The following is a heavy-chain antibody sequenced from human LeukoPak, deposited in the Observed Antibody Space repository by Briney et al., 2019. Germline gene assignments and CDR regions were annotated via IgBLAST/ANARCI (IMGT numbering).Heavy chain of an antibody. Sequence: PSETLSLTCAVYGGSFSGYYWSWIRQPPGKGLEWIGEINHSGSTNYNPSLKSRVTISVDTSKNQFSLKLSSVTAADTAVYYCARGPPYPYYYYGMDVWGQGTTVTVSS. J-gene: IGHJ6*02. V-gene: IGHV4-34*01. CDR3: ARGPPYPYYYYGMDV. CDR2: INHSGST. CDR1: GGSFSGYY.